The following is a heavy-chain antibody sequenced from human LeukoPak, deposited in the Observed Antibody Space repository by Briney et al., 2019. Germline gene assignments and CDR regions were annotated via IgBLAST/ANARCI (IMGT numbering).Heavy chain of an antibody. D-gene: IGHD5-18*01. Sequence: GGSLRLSCAASGFTFSNYEMNWVRQAPGKGLEWFSYISSSGSTIYYADSVKGRFTISRDNAKNSLYLQMNSLRAEDTAVYYCARDDSYGLDYWGQGTRVTVSS. J-gene: IGHJ4*02. V-gene: IGHV3-48*03. CDR1: GFTFSNYE. CDR3: ARDDSYGLDY. CDR2: ISSSGSTI.